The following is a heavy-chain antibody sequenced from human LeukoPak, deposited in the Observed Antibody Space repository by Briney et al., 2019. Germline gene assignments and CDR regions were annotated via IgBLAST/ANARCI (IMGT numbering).Heavy chain of an antibody. J-gene: IGHJ3*02. CDR1: GFMFPTYW. CDR2: INQDGSEK. CDR3: ARAPVIQLWLRADAFDI. V-gene: IGHV3-7*01. D-gene: IGHD5-18*01. Sequence: GGSLRLSCAASGFMFPTYWMSWVRQVPGKGLEWVANINQDGSEKYYVDSVKGRFTITRDNAKNSLYLQMNSLRAEDTAVYYCARAPVIQLWLRADAFDIWGQGTMVTVSS.